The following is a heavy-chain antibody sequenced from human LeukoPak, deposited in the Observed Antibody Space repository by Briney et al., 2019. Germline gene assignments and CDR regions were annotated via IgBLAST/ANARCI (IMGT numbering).Heavy chain of an antibody. CDR3: ARHWRGSGSNNWFDP. CDR1: GGSISSSSYY. CDR2: IYYSGST. Sequence: SETLSLTCTVSGGSISSSSYYWGWIRQPPGMGLEWIGSIYYSGSTYYNPSLKSRVTISVDTSKNQFSLKLSSVTAADTAVYYCARHWRGSGSNNWFDPWGQGTLVTVSS. D-gene: IGHD3-10*01. J-gene: IGHJ5*02. V-gene: IGHV4-39*01.